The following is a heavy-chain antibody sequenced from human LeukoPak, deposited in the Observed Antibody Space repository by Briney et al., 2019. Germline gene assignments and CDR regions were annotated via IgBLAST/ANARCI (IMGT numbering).Heavy chain of an antibody. V-gene: IGHV4-39*02. CDR2: IYYSGST. CDR3: ARWGSYGFDY. Sequence: SETLSLTCTVSGGSTSSSNYYWGWIRQPPGKGLEWIGSIYYSGSTYYNPSLKSRVTISVDTSQNHFSLKLGSVTAADTAVYYCARWGSYGFDYWGQGTLVTVSS. J-gene: IGHJ4*02. D-gene: IGHD5-18*01. CDR1: GGSTSSSNYY.